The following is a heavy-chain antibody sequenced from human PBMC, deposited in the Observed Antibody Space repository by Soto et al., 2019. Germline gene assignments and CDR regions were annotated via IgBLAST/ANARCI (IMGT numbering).Heavy chain of an antibody. J-gene: IGHJ4*02. Sequence: LRLSCAASGFTFSAQYMTWIRQAPGKGLEWVSYISGSGTTIYYTDSVKGRFTVSRDNAKNSVYLQMNSLRAEDTAVYYCASDPYYYASDYWGQGTLVTVSS. CDR3: ASDPYYYASDY. D-gene: IGHD3-10*01. V-gene: IGHV3-11*01. CDR1: GFTFSAQY. CDR2: ISGSGTTI.